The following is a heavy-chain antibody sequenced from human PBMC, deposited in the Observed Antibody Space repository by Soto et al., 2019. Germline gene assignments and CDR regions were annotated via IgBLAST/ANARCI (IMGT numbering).Heavy chain of an antibody. CDR3: ARNYGGNSYAFDI. CDR2: ISSNGGST. Sequence: GVLRLSCAASAFTFSSYAMHWVRQAPGKGLEYVSAISSNGGSTYYANSVKGRFTISRDNSKNTLYLQMGSLRAEDMAVYYCARNYGGNSYAFDIWGQGTMVTVSS. V-gene: IGHV3-64*01. J-gene: IGHJ3*02. CDR1: AFTFSSYA. D-gene: IGHD2-21*02.